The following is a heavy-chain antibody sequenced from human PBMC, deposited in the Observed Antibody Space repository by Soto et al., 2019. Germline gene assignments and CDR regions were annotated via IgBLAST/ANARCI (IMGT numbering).Heavy chain of an antibody. CDR3: ARDISTVTNWFDP. CDR2: IWDDGSNK. J-gene: IGHJ5*02. D-gene: IGHD4-4*01. V-gene: IGHV3-33*01. Sequence: QVQLVESGGGVVQPGRSLRLSCAASGFTFSSYGMHWVRQAPGKGLEWVAVIWDDGSNKYYADSVKGRFTISRDNSKNTLYLQMNSLRAEDTAVYYCARDISTVTNWFDPWGQGTLVTVSS. CDR1: GFTFSSYG.